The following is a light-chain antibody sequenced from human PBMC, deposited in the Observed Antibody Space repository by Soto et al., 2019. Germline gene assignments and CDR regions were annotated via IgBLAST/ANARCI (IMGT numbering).Light chain of an antibody. Sequence: QSALTQPASVSGSPGQSITISCTGDSSDVGGYHYVSWYQQHPGKAPKVIIFEVSNRPSGVSSRFSGSRSGNTASLTISGLQAEDEAHYYCSSYTSSATLVFGTGTKVTV. J-gene: IGLJ1*01. CDR3: SSYTSSATLV. CDR1: SSDVGGYHY. CDR2: EVS. V-gene: IGLV2-14*01.